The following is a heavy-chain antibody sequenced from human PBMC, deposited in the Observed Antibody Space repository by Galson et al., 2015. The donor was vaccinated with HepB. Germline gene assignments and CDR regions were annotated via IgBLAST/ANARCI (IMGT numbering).Heavy chain of an antibody. D-gene: IGHD6-25*01. CDR3: ARNPASYDYYNMDV. V-gene: IGHV3-48*01. J-gene: IGHJ6*02. CDR1: GFSFISHS. CDR2: ISPGGTK. Sequence: SLRLSCAASGFSFISHSMNWVRHSPGKGLEWLAYISPGGTKYYADSARGRFTISRDNAKKSMYLHMSSLRVKDTGIYYCARNPASYDYYNMDVWGQETTVTVSS.